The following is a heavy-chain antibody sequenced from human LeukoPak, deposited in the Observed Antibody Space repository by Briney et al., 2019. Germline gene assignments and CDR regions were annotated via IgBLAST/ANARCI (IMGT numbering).Heavy chain of an antibody. V-gene: IGHV1-58*01. CDR3: AAGEPSRDYYDSSGYSLFDY. D-gene: IGHD3-22*01. CDR1: GFTFTSSA. Sequence: SVKVSCKASGFTFTSSAVQWVRQARGQRLEWIGWIVVGSGNTNYAQKFQERVTITRDMSTSTAYMVLSSLRSEDTAVYYCAAGEPSRDYYDSSGYSLFDYWGQGTLVTVSS. CDR2: IVVGSGNT. J-gene: IGHJ4*02.